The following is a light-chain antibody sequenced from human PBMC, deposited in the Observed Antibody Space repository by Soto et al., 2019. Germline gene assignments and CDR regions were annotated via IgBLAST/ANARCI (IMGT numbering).Light chain of an antibody. V-gene: IGKV1-39*01. J-gene: IGKJ1*01. CDR1: QGISSY. CDR3: QESYSVPGT. Sequence: IQLTQSPSSLSASVGDRVTITCRASQGISSYLAWYQQKPGKAPQLLIYGASILQSGVPSRFSGSASGTDFTLTIGSLQPEDFATYYCQESYSVPGTFDQGTKVEI. CDR2: GAS.